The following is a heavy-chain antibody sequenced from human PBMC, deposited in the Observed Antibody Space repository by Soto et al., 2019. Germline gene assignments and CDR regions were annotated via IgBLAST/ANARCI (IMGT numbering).Heavy chain of an antibody. CDR3: AREGDVPYYYYAMDV. J-gene: IGHJ6*02. V-gene: IGHV1-18*01. D-gene: IGHD2-21*02. Sequence: QVHLVQSGAEVKKPGASVKVSCKTSGYTFTSYGISWVRQAPGQGLEWLGWISGYDGRTNLAQKVQDRVTMTTDTSTSTVYMELRSLRSDDTAVYYCAREGDVPYYYYAMDVWGPGTTVTVSS. CDR1: GYTFTSYG. CDR2: ISGYDGRT.